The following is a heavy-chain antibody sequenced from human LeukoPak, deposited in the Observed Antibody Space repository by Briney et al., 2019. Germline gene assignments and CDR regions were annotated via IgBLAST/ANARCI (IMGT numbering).Heavy chain of an antibody. D-gene: IGHD2-2*01. CDR2: TYYMSTLYN. V-gene: IGHV6-1*01. Sequence: SQTLSLTCALSGDSVSSNSVTWNWVRQSPSRGLEWLGRTYYMSTLYNDYAVSVRGRIPVNPDTSKNQFSLHLNSVTPEDTAVYYCARRLTQYDCFDPWGQGILVTVSS. CDR1: GDSVSSNSVT. CDR3: ARRLTQYDCFDP. J-gene: IGHJ5*02.